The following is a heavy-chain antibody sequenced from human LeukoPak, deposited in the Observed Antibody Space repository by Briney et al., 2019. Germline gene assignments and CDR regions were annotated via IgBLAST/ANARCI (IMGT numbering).Heavy chain of an antibody. Sequence: GGSLRLSCAASGFTFSSYSMNWVRQAPGKGLEWVSSICSSSRYIYYADSVKGRFTIYRDNAKNSLYLHMNSLRVEDTAVYYCARVGCSGGRCPGYGMDVWGQGTTVTVSS. CDR1: GFTFSSYS. D-gene: IGHD2-15*01. V-gene: IGHV3-21*01. J-gene: IGHJ6*02. CDR3: ARVGCSGGRCPGYGMDV. CDR2: ICSSSRYI.